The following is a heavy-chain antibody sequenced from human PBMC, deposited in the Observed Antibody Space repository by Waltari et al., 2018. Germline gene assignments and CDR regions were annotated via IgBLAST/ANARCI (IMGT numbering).Heavy chain of an antibody. V-gene: IGHV1-24*01. D-gene: IGHD3-10*01. CDR2: FDPEDGET. J-gene: IGHJ3*02. CDR3: AKTVMVRGVIIRGWAFDI. CDR1: GYTLTELS. Sequence: QVQLVQSGAAVKKPGASVKVSCKVSGYTLTELSMHWVRPAPGKGLEWMGGFDPEDGETIYAQKFQGRVTMTEDTSTDTAYMELSSLRSEDTAVYYCAKTVMVRGVIIRGWAFDIWGQGTMVTVSS.